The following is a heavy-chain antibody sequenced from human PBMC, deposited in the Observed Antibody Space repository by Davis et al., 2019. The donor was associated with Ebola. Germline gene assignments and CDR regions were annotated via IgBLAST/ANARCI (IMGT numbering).Heavy chain of an antibody. CDR2: ISYSGNT. J-gene: IGHJ4*02. V-gene: IGHV4-34*01. CDR3: ARAHPSYFDY. CDR1: GGSFSGYY. Sequence: SETLSLTCGVSGGSFSGYYWSWIRQPPGKGLEWIGEISYSGNTKYNPSLKSRVTISRDTSKKQFSLRLSSVTAADTALYYCARAHPSYFDYWGQGNLVTVSS.